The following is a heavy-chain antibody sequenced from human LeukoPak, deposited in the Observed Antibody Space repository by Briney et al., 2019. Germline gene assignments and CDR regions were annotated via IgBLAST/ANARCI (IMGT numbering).Heavy chain of an antibody. Sequence: SETLSLTCTVSGGSISSYYWSWIRQPPGKGLEWIGYIYYSGSTNYNPSLKSRVTMSLDMSESQFSLKLSSVTAADTAVYYCAGTTTYNGRFDYWGQGTLVTVSS. CDR2: IYYSGST. CDR1: GGSISSYY. V-gene: IGHV4-59*01. D-gene: IGHD2/OR15-2a*01. J-gene: IGHJ4*02. CDR3: AGTTTYNGRFDY.